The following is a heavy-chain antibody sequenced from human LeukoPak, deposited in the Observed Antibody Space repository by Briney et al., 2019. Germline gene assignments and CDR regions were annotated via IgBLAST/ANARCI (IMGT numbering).Heavy chain of an antibody. J-gene: IGHJ2*01. Sequence: SVKISCNASGGNFSSYAISWVRQAPGQELEWMGRIIPILGLANYAQKFQGRVTITADNSTSAAYMELSSLGSEDTAVYYCARDRYGDYSGWYFDLWGRGTLVTVSS. V-gene: IGHV1-69*04. CDR1: GGNFSSYA. CDR3: ARDRYGDYSGWYFDL. CDR2: IIPILGLA. D-gene: IGHD4-17*01.